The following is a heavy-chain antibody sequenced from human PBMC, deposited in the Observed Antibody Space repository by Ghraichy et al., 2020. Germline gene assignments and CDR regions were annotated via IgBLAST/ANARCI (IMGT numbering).Heavy chain of an antibody. J-gene: IGHJ3*02. D-gene: IGHD6-19*01. CDR3: ARHRGSGWPDAFDI. Sequence: ETLSLTCTVSGGSISRYYWSWIRQPPGKGLEWIGYIYYSGSTNYNPSLKSRVRISVDTSKNQFSLKLSAVTAADTATYYCARHRGSGWPDAFDIWGQGTMVGVSS. CDR2: IYYSGST. V-gene: IGHV4-59*08. CDR1: GGSISRYY.